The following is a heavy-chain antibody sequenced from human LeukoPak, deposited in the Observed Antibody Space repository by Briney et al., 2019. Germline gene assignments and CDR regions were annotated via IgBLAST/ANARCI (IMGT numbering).Heavy chain of an antibody. CDR1: GGSISSGDYY. CDR2: IYYSGST. CDR3: ARDGRYCPSANCPSKGVD. V-gene: IGHV4-30-4*01. Sequence: SETLSLTCTVSGGSISSGDYYWSWIRQPPGKGLEWIGYIYYSGSTYYNPSLKSRVTISLDTSKHQFSLRLSSVTAADTAVYYCARDGRYCPSANCPSKGVDWGQGTLVTVSS. J-gene: IGHJ4*02. D-gene: IGHD2-2*01.